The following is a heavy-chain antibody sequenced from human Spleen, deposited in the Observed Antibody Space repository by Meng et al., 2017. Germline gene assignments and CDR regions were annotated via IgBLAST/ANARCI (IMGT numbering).Heavy chain of an antibody. CDR3: ARYQGGRHYFDY. V-gene: IGHV4-4*07. D-gene: IGHD1-26*01. J-gene: IGHJ4*02. CDR1: GDSISSYY. CDR2: IYTSGSS. Sequence: GSLRLSCTVSGDSISSYYWSWIRQPAGEGLEWIGRIYTSGSSNSNPSLKSRVTISGDTSKNQLSLKLSSVTTADTAMYYCARYQGGRHYFDYWGQGTLVTVSS.